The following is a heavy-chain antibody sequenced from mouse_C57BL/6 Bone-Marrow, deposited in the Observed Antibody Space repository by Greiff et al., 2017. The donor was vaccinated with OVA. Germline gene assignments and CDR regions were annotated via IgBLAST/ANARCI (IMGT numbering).Heavy chain of an antibody. CDR3: ARHLIDYYGSSYYAMDY. D-gene: IGHD1-1*01. CDR1: EYEFPSHD. Sequence: EVQLVESGGGLVQPGESLKLSCESNEYEFPSHDMSWVRKTPEKRLELVAAINSDGGSTYYPDTMERRFIISRDNTKKTLYLQMSSLRSEDTALYYCARHLIDYYGSSYYAMDYWGQGTSVTVSS. J-gene: IGHJ4*01. V-gene: IGHV5-2*01. CDR2: INSDGGST.